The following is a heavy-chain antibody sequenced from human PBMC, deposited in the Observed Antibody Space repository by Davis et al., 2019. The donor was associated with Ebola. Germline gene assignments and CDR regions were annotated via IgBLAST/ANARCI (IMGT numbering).Heavy chain of an antibody. V-gene: IGHV1-18*01. CDR3: ARAFPITIFGVAHDRFDP. CDR1: GYTFTSYG. Sequence: ASVKVSCKASGYTFTSYGISWVRQAPGQGLEWMGWISAYNGNTNYAQKLQGRVTMTTDTSTSTAYMELRSLRSDDTAVYYCARAFPITIFGVAHDRFDPWGQGTLVTVSS. CDR2: ISAYNGNT. J-gene: IGHJ5*02. D-gene: IGHD3-3*01.